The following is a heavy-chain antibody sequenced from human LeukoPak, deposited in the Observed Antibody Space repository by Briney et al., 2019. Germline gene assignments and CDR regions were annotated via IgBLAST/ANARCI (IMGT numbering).Heavy chain of an antibody. J-gene: IGHJ4*02. D-gene: IGHD6-13*01. CDR3: ARSSVAAAGNDY. Sequence: ASVKVSCKASGYTFTVYYMHWVRQAPGQGLEWMGWINPNSGGTNYAQKVQGRVTMTRDTSISTAYMELSRLRSDDTAVYYCARSSVAAAGNDYWGQGTLVTVSS. CDR2: INPNSGGT. V-gene: IGHV1-2*02. CDR1: GYTFTVYY.